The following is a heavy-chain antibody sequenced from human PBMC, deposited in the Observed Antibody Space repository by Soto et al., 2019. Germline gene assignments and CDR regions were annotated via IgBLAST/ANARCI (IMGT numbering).Heavy chain of an antibody. CDR1: GFTFSSYS. CDR3: ARDQPGYSYGYGLGY. Sequence: EVQLVESGGGLVKPGGSPRISCAASGFTFSSYSMNWVRQAPGKGLEWVSSISSSSSYIYYADSVKGRFTISRDNAKNSLYLQMNSLRAEDTAVYFCARDQPGYSYGYGLGYWGQGTLVTVSS. D-gene: IGHD5-18*01. V-gene: IGHV3-21*01. CDR2: ISSSSSYI. J-gene: IGHJ4*02.